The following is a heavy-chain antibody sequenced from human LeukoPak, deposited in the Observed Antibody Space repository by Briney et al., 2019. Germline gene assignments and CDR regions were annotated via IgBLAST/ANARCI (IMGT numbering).Heavy chain of an antibody. D-gene: IGHD3-10*02. CDR3: ARDTATALTRFKFDY. J-gene: IGHJ4*02. CDR1: GYSISSGDY. V-gene: IGHV4-38-2*02. CDR2: IYHSGST. Sequence: PSETLSLTCAVSGYSISSGDYWGWIRQPPGKGLEWIGSIYHSGSTYYNPSLKSRVTISVDTSKNQFSLKLSSVTAADTAVYYCARDTATALTRFKFDYWGQGTLVTVSS.